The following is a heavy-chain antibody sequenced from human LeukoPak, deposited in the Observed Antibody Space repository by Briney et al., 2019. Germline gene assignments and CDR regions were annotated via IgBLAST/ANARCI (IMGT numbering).Heavy chain of an antibody. CDR1: GFTFSKYW. V-gene: IGHV3-74*01. CDR3: ETKQWLAPPPDS. Sequence: GGSLRLSCAASGFTFSKYWRLWVRQAPGKGLESVSRINTDGTVTTYADSVKGRFKVSRDNADNTMFLQMNSVRDEDTAVYYCETKQWLAPPPDSWGQGTPVTVSS. CDR2: INTDGTVT. D-gene: IGHD6-19*01. J-gene: IGHJ4*02.